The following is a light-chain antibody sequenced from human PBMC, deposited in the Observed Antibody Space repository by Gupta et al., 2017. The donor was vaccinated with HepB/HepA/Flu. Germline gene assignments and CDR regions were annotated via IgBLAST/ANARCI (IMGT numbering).Light chain of an antibody. CDR3: SSYAGSNNLI. Sequence: QSALTQPPSASGPPGESVTTACTATSSDVGGYNYVSWYQQHPGKAPKLMIYEVSKRPSGVPDRFSGSKSGNTASLTVSGLQAEDEADYYCSSYAGSNNLIFGGGTKLTVL. CDR2: EVS. CDR1: SSDVGGYNY. J-gene: IGLJ2*01. V-gene: IGLV2-8*01.